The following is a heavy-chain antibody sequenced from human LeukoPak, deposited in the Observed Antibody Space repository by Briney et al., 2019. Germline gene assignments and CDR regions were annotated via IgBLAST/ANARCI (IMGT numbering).Heavy chain of an antibody. D-gene: IGHD3-3*01. CDR3: ARSPYYDFWSGYYERFDY. V-gene: IGHV4-61*02. CDR1: GGSISSGSYY. J-gene: IGHJ4*02. CDR2: FYASGSN. Sequence: SETLSLTCTVSGGSISSGSYYWSWIRQPAGQGLEWIGRFYASGSNNYNPSLSSRVTISVDTSKNQFSLKLSSVTAADTAVYYCARSPYYDFWSGYYERFDYWGQGTLVTVSS.